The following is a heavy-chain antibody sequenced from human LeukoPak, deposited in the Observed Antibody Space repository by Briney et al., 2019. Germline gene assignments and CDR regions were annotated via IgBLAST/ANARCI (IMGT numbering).Heavy chain of an antibody. CDR3: ARVSAYMDV. J-gene: IGHJ6*03. D-gene: IGHD6-25*01. Sequence: GGSLRLSCAASGFTFSSYSMNWVRQAPGKGLEWVSSIGSSSSDTKYADSLKGRFTISRDNAKNSLYLQMNSLRAEDTAVYYCARVSAYMDVWGKGTTVTVSS. CDR2: IGSSSSDT. V-gene: IGHV3-21*01. CDR1: GFTFSSYS.